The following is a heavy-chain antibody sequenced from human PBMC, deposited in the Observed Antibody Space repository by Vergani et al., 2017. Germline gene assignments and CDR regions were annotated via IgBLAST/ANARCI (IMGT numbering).Heavy chain of an antibody. CDR1: GYTFTSYY. J-gene: IGHJ5*02. D-gene: IGHD1-1*01. CDR2: INPSGGST. CDR3: ARDLGTDGMFDP. Sequence: QVQLVQSGAEVKKPGASVKVSCKASGYTFTSYYMHWVRQAPGQGLEWMGIINPSGGSTSYAQKFQGRVTMTRDTSTSTVYMELSSVTAADTAVYYCARDLGTDGMFDPWGQGTLVTVSS. V-gene: IGHV1-46*01.